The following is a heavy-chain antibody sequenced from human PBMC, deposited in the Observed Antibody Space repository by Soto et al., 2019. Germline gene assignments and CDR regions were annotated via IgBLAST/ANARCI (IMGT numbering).Heavy chain of an antibody. Sequence: SKTLSITSTVYGGSFSGYYWSWIRQPPEKGLVWIGEIKHSGSTNYNPSLKSRVTISIDTSKNQFSLKLSSVTAADTAIYYCARDSLGIAVLGTGRSKNNWFDPWGQGTLVTVS. CDR1: GGSFSGYY. CDR2: IKHSGST. CDR3: ARDSLGIAVLGTGRSKNNWFDP. J-gene: IGHJ5*02. V-gene: IGHV4-34*01. D-gene: IGHD6-19*01.